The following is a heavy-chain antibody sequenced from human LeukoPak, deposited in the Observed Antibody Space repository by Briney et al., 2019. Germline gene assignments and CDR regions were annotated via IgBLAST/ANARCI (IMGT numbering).Heavy chain of an antibody. Sequence: SETLSLTCAVYGGSFSGYYWSWIRQPPGKGLEWIGEINHSGSTNYNPSLKSRATISVDTSKNQFSLKLSSVTAADTAVYYCASIQETTVTTHYYYGMDVWGQGTTVTVSS. CDR3: ASIQETTVTTHYYYGMDV. CDR1: GGSFSGYY. D-gene: IGHD4-17*01. J-gene: IGHJ6*02. V-gene: IGHV4-34*01. CDR2: INHSGST.